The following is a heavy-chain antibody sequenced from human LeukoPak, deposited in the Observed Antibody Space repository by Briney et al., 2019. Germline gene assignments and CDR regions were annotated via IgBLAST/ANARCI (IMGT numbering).Heavy chain of an antibody. Sequence: GASVKVSCKASGYTFTGYYMHWVRQALGQGLEWMGRINPNSGGTNYAQKFQGRVTMTRDTSISTAYMELSRLRSDDTAVYYCARGGKNYYDSSGYYSLFDYWGQGTLVTVSS. CDR2: INPNSGGT. D-gene: IGHD3-22*01. J-gene: IGHJ4*02. V-gene: IGHV1-2*06. CDR3: ARGGKNYYDSSGYYSLFDY. CDR1: GYTFTGYY.